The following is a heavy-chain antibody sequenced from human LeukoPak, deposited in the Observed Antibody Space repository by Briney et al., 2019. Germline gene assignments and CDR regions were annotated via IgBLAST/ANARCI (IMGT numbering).Heavy chain of an antibody. CDR1: GGSLSSYY. CDR2: IYYSGST. CDR3: ARFTYYYDSSGYPEGYYYYYMDV. J-gene: IGHJ6*03. V-gene: IGHV4-59*08. Sequence: PGTLSLTSTLSGGSLSSYYLSWIRQPPGQGLGWSGDIYYSGSTNYTPSLESRVTISVDTSKNQFSLKLSSVTAADTAVYYCARFTYYYDSSGYPEGYYYYYMDVWGKGTPVTVSS. D-gene: IGHD3-22*01.